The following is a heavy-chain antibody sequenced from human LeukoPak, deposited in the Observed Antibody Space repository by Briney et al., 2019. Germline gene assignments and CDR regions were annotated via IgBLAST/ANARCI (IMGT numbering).Heavy chain of an antibody. J-gene: IGHJ6*04. D-gene: IGHD6-13*01. CDR3: ARVGLAAGPNYYGMDV. CDR1: GGSISTYY. Sequence: SETLSLTCSVSGGSISTYYWTWIRQPPGKGLEWLGYIYYTGSTIYHPSLKSRATISVDMSKNQSSLKLSSVTAADTAVYYCARVGLAAGPNYYGMDVWGKGTTVTVSS. V-gene: IGHV4-59*01. CDR2: IYYTGST.